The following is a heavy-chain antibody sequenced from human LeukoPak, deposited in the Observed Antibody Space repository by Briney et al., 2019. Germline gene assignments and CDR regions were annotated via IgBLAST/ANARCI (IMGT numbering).Heavy chain of an antibody. CDR2: IRQDGRDM. CDR1: GFTFSNYW. J-gene: IGHJ4*02. CDR3: AGGTGFIIKD. D-gene: IGHD3-9*01. V-gene: IGHV3-7*03. Sequence: GGSLRLSCAASGFTFSNYWMIWVRQAPGKGLEWVANIRQDGRDMRYVDSVRGRFTISRDNAKNSLYLQMNNLRVEDTAMYYCAGGTGFIIKDWGQGTLVTVSS.